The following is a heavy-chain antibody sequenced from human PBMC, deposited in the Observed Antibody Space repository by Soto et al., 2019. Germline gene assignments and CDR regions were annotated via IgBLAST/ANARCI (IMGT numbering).Heavy chain of an antibody. CDR3: ARQGRNTKIVILRHYATDF. J-gene: IGHJ6*02. Sequence: LSLSSKDTSASTTTNSSLWICVRHPPGEGLEWIGAILYGGDTYNSGSLKSRVTMSVDTAKNQFSRKLNSVTAADTAVYYCARQGRNTKIVILRHYATDFWGQGTAVTVSS. CDR1: SASTTTNSSL. CDR2: ILYGGDT. D-gene: IGHD3-22*01. V-gene: IGHV4-39*01.